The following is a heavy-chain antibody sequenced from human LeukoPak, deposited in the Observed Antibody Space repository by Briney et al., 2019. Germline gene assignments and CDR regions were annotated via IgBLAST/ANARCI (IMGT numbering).Heavy chain of an antibody. D-gene: IGHD3-22*01. CDR1: GFTLSSYW. J-gene: IGHJ5*02. CDR3: ARVNYYDGGVVWFDP. Sequence: GRSLRLSCAASGFTLSSYWMSWVSQAPGKGMEWEANIKQEGSKKYYVYSVKGRLTIFRDNAKNSLYLQMKRLRAQDTAVYYCARVNYYDGGVVWFDPWGQGTLVTVSS. V-gene: IGHV3-7*03. CDR2: IKQEGSKK.